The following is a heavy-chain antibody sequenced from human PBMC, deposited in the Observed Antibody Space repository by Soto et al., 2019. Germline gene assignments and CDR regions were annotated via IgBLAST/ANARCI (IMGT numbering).Heavy chain of an antibody. Sequence: GGALGLSCAASGFSFSGFWMHWVRQAPGKGLVGVSRMFTDVSTTYYADSVKGRFTISRDNAKSTLYLQMNSLRDEDTAVYYCVKGNTGYGNFASWGQGTPVTVSS. CDR1: GFSFSGFW. CDR2: MFTDVSTT. D-gene: IGHD5-12*01. J-gene: IGHJ4*02. CDR3: VKGNTGYGNFAS. V-gene: IGHV3-74*01.